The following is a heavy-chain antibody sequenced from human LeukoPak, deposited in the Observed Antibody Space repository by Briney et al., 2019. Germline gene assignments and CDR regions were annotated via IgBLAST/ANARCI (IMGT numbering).Heavy chain of an antibody. CDR2: IIPIFGTA. CDR1: GGTFSSYA. CDR3: ARAPATPKWDYYYGMDV. J-gene: IGHJ6*02. D-gene: IGHD5-12*01. Sequence: GASVKVSCKASGGTFSSYAISWVRQAPGQGLEWMGGIIPIFGTANYAQKFQGRVTITTDESTSTAYMELRSLRSDDTAVYYCARAPATPKWDYYYGMDVWGQGTTVTVSS. V-gene: IGHV1-69*05.